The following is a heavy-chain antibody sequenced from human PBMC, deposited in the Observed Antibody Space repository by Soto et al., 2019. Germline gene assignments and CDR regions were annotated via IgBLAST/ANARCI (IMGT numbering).Heavy chain of an antibody. V-gene: IGHV5-51*01. CDR3: VRQGPLLGDCSSTTCDNYS. Sequence: GESLKISCKGSGYTFNSYWIGWVRQVPGKGLEWMGIIYPGDSDARYSPSFQGQVTISVDRSITTAYLQWSSLKASDTAMYYCVRQGPLLGDCSSTTCDNYSWGQGTPVTVSS. D-gene: IGHD2-2*01. J-gene: IGHJ4*02. CDR2: IYPGDSDA. CDR1: GYTFNSYW.